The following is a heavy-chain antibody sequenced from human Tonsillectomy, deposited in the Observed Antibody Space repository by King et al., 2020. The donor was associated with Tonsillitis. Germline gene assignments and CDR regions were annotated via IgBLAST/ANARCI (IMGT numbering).Heavy chain of an antibody. Sequence: QLVQSGAEVKKPGSSVKVSCKSSGDPFSSYAFSWWRQAPGQGPELMSRLIPLFGSTNYAQKFQDRVTVTADKSTSTLYMEMSGLRSEDTAVYYCARRIATTAEYYFDSWGQGTLVIVSS. V-gene: IGHV1-69*06. D-gene: IGHD6-13*01. CDR2: LIPLFGST. J-gene: IGHJ4*02. CDR1: GDPFSSYA. CDR3: ARRIATTAEYYFDS.